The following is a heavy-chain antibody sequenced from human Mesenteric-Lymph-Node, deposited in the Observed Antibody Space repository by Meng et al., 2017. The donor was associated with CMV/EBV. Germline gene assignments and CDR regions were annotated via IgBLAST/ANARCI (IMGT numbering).Heavy chain of an antibody. CDR3: TGGGSMGINY. CDR1: GYTFSSYG. V-gene: IGHV1-18*01. D-gene: IGHD2/OR15-2a*01. Sequence: ASVKVSCKASGYTFSSYGISWVRQAPGKGFEWMGWISGNNGDTNYAQKFQGRVTMTTDTSTSTAFMELRSLRSDDTALYYCTGGGSMGINYWGQGTLVTVSS. J-gene: IGHJ4*02. CDR2: ISGNNGDT.